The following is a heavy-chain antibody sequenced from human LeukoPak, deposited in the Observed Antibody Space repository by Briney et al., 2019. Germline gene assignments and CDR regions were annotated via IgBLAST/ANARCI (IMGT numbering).Heavy chain of an antibody. CDR3: ARQTLTTVTTGYYGMDV. J-gene: IGHJ6*02. Sequence: ASVKVSCKASGYTFTSYGISWVRQAPGQGLEWMGRISAYNGNTNYAQKLQGRVTMTTDTSTSTAYMELRSLRSDDTAVYYCARQTLTTVTTGYYGMDVWGQGTTVTVSS. D-gene: IGHD4-11*01. V-gene: IGHV1-18*01. CDR2: ISAYNGNT. CDR1: GYTFTSYG.